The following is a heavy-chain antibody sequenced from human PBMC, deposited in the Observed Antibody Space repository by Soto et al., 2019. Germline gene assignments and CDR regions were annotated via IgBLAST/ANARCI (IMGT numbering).Heavy chain of an antibody. CDR3: ARGDCVGGTCYSLAGSFYYYMDV. D-gene: IGHD2-15*01. J-gene: IGHJ6*03. CDR2: INSDGSVS. V-gene: IGHV3-74*01. CDR1: GFTFSNYW. Sequence: GESLKISCAASGFTFSNYWMYWVRQAPGKGLVWVSRINSDGSVSSYADSVKGRLTISRDNVKNTLYLQMDSLRAEDTAVYYCARGDCVGGTCYSLAGSFYYYMDVWGKGTTVTVSS.